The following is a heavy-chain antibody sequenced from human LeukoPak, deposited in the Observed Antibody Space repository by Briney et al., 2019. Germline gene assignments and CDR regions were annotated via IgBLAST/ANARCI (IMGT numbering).Heavy chain of an antibody. D-gene: IGHD2/OR15-2a*01. V-gene: IGHV3-48*01. CDR2: ISSSSSTI. Sequence: PGGSLRLSCASSGFTFSTYSMNWVRQAPGKGLEWVSYISSSSSTIYYADSVKGRFTISRDNAKNSLYLQMNSLRADDTAVYYCARKWYSIDAFDIWGQGTMVTVSS. CDR3: ARKWYSIDAFDI. CDR1: GFTFSTYS. J-gene: IGHJ3*02.